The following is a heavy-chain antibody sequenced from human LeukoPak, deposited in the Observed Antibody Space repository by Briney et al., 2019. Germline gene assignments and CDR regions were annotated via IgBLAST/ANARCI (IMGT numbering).Heavy chain of an antibody. CDR1: GFTFSSYE. CDR3: ARAPNTIFGAMDV. Sequence: HPGGSLRLSCAASGFTFSSYEMNWVRQAPGKGLEWVSYISSSGSTIYYADSVKGRFPISRDNAKNSLYLQMNSLRAEHTAVYYCARAPNTIFGAMDVWGKGTTVTFSS. D-gene: IGHD3-3*01. CDR2: ISSSGSTI. J-gene: IGHJ6*03. V-gene: IGHV3-48*03.